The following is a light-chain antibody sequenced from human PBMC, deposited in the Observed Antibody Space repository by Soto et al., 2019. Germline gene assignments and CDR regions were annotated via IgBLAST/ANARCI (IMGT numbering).Light chain of an antibody. CDR2: GNS. V-gene: IGLV1-40*01. Sequence: QSVLTQPPSVSGAPGQRVTISGTGSSSNIGAGYDVHWYQQLPGTAPKLLIYGNSNRPSGVPDRFSGSKSGTSASLAITGLQAEDEADYYCQSYDSSLSVYVFGTGTKLTVL. J-gene: IGLJ1*01. CDR1: SSNIGAGYD. CDR3: QSYDSSLSVYV.